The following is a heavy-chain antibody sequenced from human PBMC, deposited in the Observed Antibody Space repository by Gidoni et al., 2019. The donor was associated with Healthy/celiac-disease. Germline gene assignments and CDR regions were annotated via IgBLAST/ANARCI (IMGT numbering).Heavy chain of an antibody. D-gene: IGHD3-10*01. V-gene: IGHV3-21*01. CDR3: ARESDYYGSLCAFDI. CDR2: ISSSSSYL. J-gene: IGHJ3*02. Sequence: EVQLVESGGGLVKPGGSLRLSCAASGFTFSSYSMNWVRQAPGKGLEWVSSISSSSSYLYYADSVKGRFTISRDNAKNSLYLQMNSLRAEDTAVYYCARESDYYGSLCAFDIWGQGTMVTVSS. CDR1: GFTFSSYS.